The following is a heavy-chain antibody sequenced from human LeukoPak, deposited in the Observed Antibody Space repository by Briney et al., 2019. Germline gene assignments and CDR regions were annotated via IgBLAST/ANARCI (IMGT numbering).Heavy chain of an antibody. CDR3: AKYAVGETFFGDY. V-gene: IGHV3-23*01. J-gene: IGHJ4*02. CDR1: GFTLSSYA. Sequence: PGGSLRLSCAASGFTLSSYAMAWVRQAPGKGLDWVSGISASGGSTFYAASVKGRFTISRDISKNTLYLQMNSLRAEDTAVYYCAKYAVGETFFGDYWGQGTLVTVSS. D-gene: IGHD3-3*01. CDR2: ISASGGST.